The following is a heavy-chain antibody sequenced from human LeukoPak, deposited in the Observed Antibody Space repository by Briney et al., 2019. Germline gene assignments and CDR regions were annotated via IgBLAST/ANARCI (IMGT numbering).Heavy chain of an antibody. Sequence: GASVKVSCKAFRYTFTTYYIYWVRQAPGQGLEWMGWINPDSGATNSAQKFQGRLTMTRDTSISTAYMELTSLTSEDTAVYYCAWGGYCTTTSCYEWGQGTLVTVSS. CDR3: AWGGYCTTTSCYE. J-gene: IGHJ4*02. CDR2: INPDSGAT. V-gene: IGHV1-2*02. D-gene: IGHD2-2*01. CDR1: RYTFTTYY.